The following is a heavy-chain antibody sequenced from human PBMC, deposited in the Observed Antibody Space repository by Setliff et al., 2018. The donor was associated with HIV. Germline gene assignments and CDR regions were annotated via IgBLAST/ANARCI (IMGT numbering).Heavy chain of an antibody. CDR1: GYSISSGYY. CDR2: IPYTGST. D-gene: IGHD5-12*01. J-gene: IGHJ4*02. V-gene: IGHV4-38-2*01. Sequence: SETLSLTCAVSGYSISSGYYWGWIRQPPGKGLEWIVSIPYTGSTYYSPSLNSRFTISVDTSKNQFSLKLRSVTAADTAVYYCARQPLYNDYDWRSYYFDYWGQGSLVTVS. CDR3: ARQPLYNDYDWRSYYFDY.